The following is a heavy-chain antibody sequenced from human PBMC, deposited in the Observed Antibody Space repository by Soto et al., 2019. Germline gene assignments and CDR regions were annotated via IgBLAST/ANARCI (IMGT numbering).Heavy chain of an antibody. Sequence: GGSLRLSCAASGFTFSSYGMHWVRQAPGKGLEWVAVISYDGSNKYYADSVKGRFTISRDNSKNTLYLQMNSLRAEDTAVYYCAKDCDSSGWPRRRNYYYYYMDVWGKGTTVTVSS. CDR1: GFTFSSYG. CDR2: ISYDGSNK. CDR3: AKDCDSSGWPRRRNYYYYYMDV. V-gene: IGHV3-30*18. D-gene: IGHD6-19*01. J-gene: IGHJ6*03.